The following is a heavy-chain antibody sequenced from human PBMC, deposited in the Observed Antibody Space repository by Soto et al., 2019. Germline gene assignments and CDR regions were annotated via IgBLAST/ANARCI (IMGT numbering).Heavy chain of an antibody. CDR3: ARGTTDMSYYYYGMDV. CDR2: IIPIFGTA. V-gene: IGHV1-69*13. J-gene: IGHJ6*02. CDR1: GGTFSSYA. D-gene: IGHD2-15*01. Sequence: SVKVSCKASGGTFSSYAISWVRQAPGQGLEWMGGIIPIFGTANYAQKFQGRVTITADESTSTAYMELSSLRSEDTAVYYCARGTTDMSYYYYGMDVWGQGTTVTVSS.